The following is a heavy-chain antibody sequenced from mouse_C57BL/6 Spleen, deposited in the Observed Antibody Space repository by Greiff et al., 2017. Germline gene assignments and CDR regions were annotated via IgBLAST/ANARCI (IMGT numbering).Heavy chain of an antibody. J-gene: IGHJ3*01. Sequence: VQLQQSGAELVKPGASVKISCKASGYAFSCYWMNWVKQRPGKGLEWIGQIYPGDGDTNYNGKFKGKATLTADKSSSTAYMQLSSLTSEDSAVYFCAREDGSSRFAYWGQGTLVTVSA. CDR1: GYAFSCYW. CDR2: IYPGDGDT. V-gene: IGHV1-80*01. D-gene: IGHD1-1*01. CDR3: AREDGSSRFAY.